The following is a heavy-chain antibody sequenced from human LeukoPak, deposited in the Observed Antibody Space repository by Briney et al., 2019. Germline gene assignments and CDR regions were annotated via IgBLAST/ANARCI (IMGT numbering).Heavy chain of an antibody. CDR1: GYTFTSSD. V-gene: IGHV1-8*01. CDR3: TRVLTRKCSSTACYPLED. Sequence: VASVKVSCKASGYTFTSSDIHWVRQATGQGLEWVGWMNPKSGNAGFAQKFQGRVTMTRNTSISTAYMELSSLRSEDTAVFYCTRVLTRKCSSTACYPLEDWGQGTLVTVSS. CDR2: MNPKSGNA. J-gene: IGHJ4*02. D-gene: IGHD2-2*01.